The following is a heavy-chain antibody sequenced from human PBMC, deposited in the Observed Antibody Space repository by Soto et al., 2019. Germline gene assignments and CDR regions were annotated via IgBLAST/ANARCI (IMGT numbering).Heavy chain of an antibody. V-gene: IGHV1-8*01. Sequence: QVQLVQSGAEVKEPGASVKVSCKASGYSFSSYDINWVRQATGQGLEWMGWMNPNSGNTGHAQKFQGRVTMTRNTSIRTAYMQLSSVRSDDTAVYYCARVPTAPYWGLDVWGQGTTVTVS. CDR3: ARVPTAPYWGLDV. J-gene: IGHJ6*02. D-gene: IGHD7-27*01. CDR2: MNPNSGNT. CDR1: GYSFSSYD.